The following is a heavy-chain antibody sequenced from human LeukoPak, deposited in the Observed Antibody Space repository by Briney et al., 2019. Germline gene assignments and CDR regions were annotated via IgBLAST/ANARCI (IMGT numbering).Heavy chain of an antibody. J-gene: IGHJ4*02. CDR2: ISSSSSYI. CDR1: GFTFSSYS. V-gene: IGHV3-21*01. Sequence: PGGSLRLSCAASGFTFSSYSMNWVRQAPGKGLEWVSSISSSSSYIYYADSVKGRFTISRDNAKNSLYLQMNSLRAEDTAVYYCARGNLRGGHYFDYWGQGTLVTVSS. D-gene: IGHD3-10*01. CDR3: ARGNLRGGHYFDY.